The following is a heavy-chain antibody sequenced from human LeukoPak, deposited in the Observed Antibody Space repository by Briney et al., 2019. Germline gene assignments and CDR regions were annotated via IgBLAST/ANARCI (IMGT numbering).Heavy chain of an antibody. CDR1: GGSLSSNY. V-gene: IGHV4-59*01. CDR3: ATRITMIVAPSWYFYL. CDR2: SYHSASI. D-gene: IGHD3-22*01. Sequence: KSSETLSLTCTVSGGSLSSNYWSWVGEPPGKGGEGIGYSYHSASIGDNPSLTSPLTFSVFSYKNQLSLNLTSRTAAYTPLYYWATRITMIVAPSWYFYLWGRGTPVTASS. J-gene: IGHJ2*01.